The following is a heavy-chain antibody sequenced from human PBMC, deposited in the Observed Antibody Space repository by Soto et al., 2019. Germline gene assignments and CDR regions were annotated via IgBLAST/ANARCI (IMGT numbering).Heavy chain of an antibody. Sequence: ASVKVYCKASGYTFTSYAMQWVRQAPGQRLEWMGWIIAGNGNTNYAQKFQGRVTITRATSASTAYMELSSRRSEDTAVYYCAASPTYSSSSLYYFDFGLVVWGQGTTVTVSS. D-gene: IGHD6-13*01. V-gene: IGHV1-3*01. CDR3: AASPTYSSSSLYYFDFGLVV. CDR1: GYTFTSYA. J-gene: IGHJ6*02. CDR2: IIAGNGNT.